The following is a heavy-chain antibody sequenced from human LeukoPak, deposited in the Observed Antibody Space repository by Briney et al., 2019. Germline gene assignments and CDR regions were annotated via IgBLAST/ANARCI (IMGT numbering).Heavy chain of an antibody. D-gene: IGHD5-18*01. J-gene: IGHJ4*02. CDR2: IYYSGST. CDR3: ARSYNSYGYVGLIPSFDY. V-gene: IGHV4-59*12. Sequence: SETLSLTCTVSGGSISSYYWSWIRQPPGKGLEWIGYIYYSGSTNYNPSLKSRVTISVDTSKNQFSLKLSSVTAADTAVYYCARSYNSYGYVGLIPSFDYWGQGTLVTVSS. CDR1: GGSISSYY.